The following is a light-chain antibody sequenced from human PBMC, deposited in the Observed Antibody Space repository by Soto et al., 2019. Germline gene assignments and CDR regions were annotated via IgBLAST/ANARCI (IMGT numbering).Light chain of an antibody. J-gene: IGKJ3*01. CDR1: QSISSN. Sequence: ELLMTQSPATLSVSPGNRFILSCGASQSISSNLAWYQQKPGKAPRLLIYGASSRATGIPDRFSGSGSGTDFTLTISRLEPEDFAVYYCQQYGSSPFTFGPGTKVDIK. CDR2: GAS. CDR3: QQYGSSPFT. V-gene: IGKV3-20*01.